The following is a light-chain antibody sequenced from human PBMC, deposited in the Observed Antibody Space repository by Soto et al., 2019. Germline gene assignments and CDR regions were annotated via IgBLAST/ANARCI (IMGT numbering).Light chain of an antibody. Sequence: EIGLTQSPASLSLSLGERATLSCRASQSVSSFLALYQQKPDQAPRLLISAASSRATGIPARFIGNASGTEFPLTISRQQAEDLAVYCRQQYNTRRTFGQGTKVDIK. CDR1: QSVSSF. CDR2: AAS. J-gene: IGKJ1*01. CDR3: QQYNTRRT. V-gene: IGKV3-11*01.